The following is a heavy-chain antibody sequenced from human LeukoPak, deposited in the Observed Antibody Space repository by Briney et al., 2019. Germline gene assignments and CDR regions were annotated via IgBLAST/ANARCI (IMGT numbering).Heavy chain of an antibody. CDR2: INHSGST. CDR3: ARVPNWVDAFDI. Sequence: SETLSLTCAVYGGSFSGYYWSWIRQPPGKGLEWIGEINHSGSTNYNPSLKSRVTISVDTSKNQFSLKLSSVTAADTAVYYCARVPNWVDAFDIWGQGTMVTVSS. D-gene: IGHD7-27*01. J-gene: IGHJ3*02. V-gene: IGHV4-34*01. CDR1: GGSFSGYY.